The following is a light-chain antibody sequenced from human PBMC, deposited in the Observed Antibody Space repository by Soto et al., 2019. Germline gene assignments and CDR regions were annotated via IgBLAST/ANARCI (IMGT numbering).Light chain of an antibody. V-gene: IGKV3-20*01. CDR2: AAS. CDR3: EQYGSCPRT. CDR1: QSVRSSY. J-gene: IGKJ1*01. Sequence: VLPRSSAPRPRSIAKNPNRSVKASQSVRSSYLAWYQQTPGQTPRLLIYAASSRATGIPERLSGRGSGTAFSLTISSLEAEDFAVFFCEQYGSCPRTVGQGTKVDIK.